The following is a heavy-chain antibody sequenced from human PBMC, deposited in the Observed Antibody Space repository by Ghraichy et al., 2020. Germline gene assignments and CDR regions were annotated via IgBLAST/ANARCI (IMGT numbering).Heavy chain of an antibody. V-gene: IGHV3-23*01. CDR2: ISDSGGST. CDR1: GFTFSSSA. Sequence: LSLTCAASGFTFSSSAMSWVRQAPGKGLEWVSTISDSGGSTYYADSVKGRFTISRDNSKNTLYLQMNSLRAEDTAVYYCATQGDYGDYSLLGFDPWGQGTLVTVSS. J-gene: IGHJ5*02. D-gene: IGHD4-17*01. CDR3: ATQGDYGDYSLLGFDP.